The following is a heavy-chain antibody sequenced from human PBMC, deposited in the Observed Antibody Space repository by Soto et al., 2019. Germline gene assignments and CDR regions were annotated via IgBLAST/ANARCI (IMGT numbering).Heavy chain of an antibody. CDR3: ARDDYGDYYYYGMDV. Sequence: GGSLRLSCAASGFTFSSYWMSWVRQAPGKGLEWVANIKQDGSEKYYVDSVKGRFTISRDNAKNSLYLQMNSLRAEDTAVYYCARDDYGDYYYYGMDVWGQGTTVTVSS. D-gene: IGHD4-17*01. CDR2: IKQDGSEK. J-gene: IGHJ6*02. V-gene: IGHV3-7*01. CDR1: GFTFSSYW.